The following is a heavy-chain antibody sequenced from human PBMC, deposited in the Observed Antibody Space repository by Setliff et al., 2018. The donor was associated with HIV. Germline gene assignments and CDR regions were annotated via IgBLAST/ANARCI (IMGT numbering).Heavy chain of an antibody. V-gene: IGHV4-4*02. Sequence: PSETLSLTCAVSGASISSSNWWRWVRQTPGKGLEWIGEIHQSGNTNYNPSLKSRVTISIDKSKNQFSLKLNSVTAADSAIYYCAATYCRGGGRDCPQMYDYWGQGSLVTVSS. CDR3: AATYCRGGGRDCPQMYDY. J-gene: IGHJ4*02. D-gene: IGHD2-15*01. CDR1: GASISSSNW. CDR2: IHQSGNT.